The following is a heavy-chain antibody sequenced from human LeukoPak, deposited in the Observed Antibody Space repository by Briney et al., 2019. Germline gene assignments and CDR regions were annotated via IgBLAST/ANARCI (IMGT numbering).Heavy chain of an antibody. CDR2: ISAYNGNT. CDR1: GYTFTSYG. V-gene: IGHV1-18*01. Sequence: GPVKVSCKASGYTFTSYGISWVRQAPGQGLEWMGWISAYNGNTNYAQKLQGRVLMTGDSSTSTAYLVLNSLTSEDTAVYYCARDGAVAGVWFDYWGQGTLVSVSS. CDR3: ARDGAVAGVWFDY. D-gene: IGHD6-19*01. J-gene: IGHJ4*02.